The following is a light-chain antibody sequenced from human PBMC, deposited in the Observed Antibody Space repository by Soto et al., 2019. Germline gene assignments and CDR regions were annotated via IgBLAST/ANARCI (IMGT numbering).Light chain of an antibody. Sequence: QSALTQPASVSGSPGQSITISCTGTSSDVGGHNSVSWYRQDPGKAPKLMIYEVSNRPSGVSNRFSASKSGNTASLTISGLQAEDEADYYCSSYTSSSTQVLGGGTKLTVL. CDR3: SSYTSSSTQV. CDR1: SSDVGGHNS. CDR2: EVS. V-gene: IGLV2-14*01. J-gene: IGLJ3*02.